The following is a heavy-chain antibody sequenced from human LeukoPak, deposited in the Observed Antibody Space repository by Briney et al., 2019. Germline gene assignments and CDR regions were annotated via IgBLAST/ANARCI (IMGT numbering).Heavy chain of an antibody. V-gene: IGHV3-7*05. J-gene: IGHJ6*02. Sequence: LTGGSLRLSCAASGFSCSIYWMSWVRQAPGKGLEWVASLKQDGSEKYYVDSVKGRFTISRDNAKNSLSLQMNSLRAEDTAVYYCARWVSGWDVWGQGITVTVSS. CDR1: GFSCSIYW. CDR2: LKQDGSEK. CDR3: ARWVSGWDV.